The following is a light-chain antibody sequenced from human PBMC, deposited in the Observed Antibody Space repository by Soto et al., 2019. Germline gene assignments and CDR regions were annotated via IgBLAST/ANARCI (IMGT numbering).Light chain of an antibody. CDR1: QIVLYSSNNKNY. CDR2: WAS. CDR3: QQYYSTPLT. V-gene: IGKV4-1*01. Sequence: DIVMTQSPDSLAVSLGARATINCKSSQIVLYSSNNKNYLAWYQQKPGQPPKLLIYWASTRESGVPDRFSGSGSGTDFTLTISSLQAEDVAVYYCQQYYSTPLTFGGGTKVDIK. J-gene: IGKJ4*01.